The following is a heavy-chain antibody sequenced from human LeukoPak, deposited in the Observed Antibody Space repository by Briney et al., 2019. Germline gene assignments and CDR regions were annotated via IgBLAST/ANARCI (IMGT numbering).Heavy chain of an antibody. V-gene: IGHV3-21*01. Sequence: GGSLRLSCAASGFTFSSYSMNWVRQAPGKGLEWVSSISSSSSYIYYADSVKGRFTISRDNAKNSLYLQMNSLRAEDTAVYYCARDGVGYYGMDVWGQGTTVTVSS. CDR1: GFTFSSYS. CDR3: ARDGVGYYGMDV. CDR2: ISSSSSYI. J-gene: IGHJ6*02. D-gene: IGHD3-10*01.